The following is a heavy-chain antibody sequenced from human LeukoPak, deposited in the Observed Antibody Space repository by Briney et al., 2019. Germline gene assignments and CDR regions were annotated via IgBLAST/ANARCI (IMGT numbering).Heavy chain of an antibody. CDR2: ISTSGTSI. CDR1: GFTFRDYY. V-gene: IGHV3-11*01. Sequence: GGSLRLSCAASGFTFRDYYMSWIRQAPGKGLEWISYISTSGTSIYYADSVKGRFTISRDNAKNSLYLQMNSLRAEDTAVYYCARDRSGDDDFWSGYTNYFDPWGQGTLVTVSS. J-gene: IGHJ5*02. CDR3: ARDRSGDDDFWSGYTNYFDP. D-gene: IGHD3-3*01.